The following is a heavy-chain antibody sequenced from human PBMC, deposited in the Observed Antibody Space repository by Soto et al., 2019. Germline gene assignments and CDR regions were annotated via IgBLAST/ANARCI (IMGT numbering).Heavy chain of an antibody. J-gene: IGHJ4*02. CDR2: IDPSDSYT. CDR1: GYSFTSYW. CDR3: ARYYGANPPFDY. D-gene: IGHD4-17*01. Sequence: GESLKISCKGSGYSFTSYWISWVRQMPGKGLEWMGRIDPSDSYTNYSPSFQGHVTIPADKSISTAYLQWSSLKASDTAMYYCARYYGANPPFDYWGQGTLVTVSS. V-gene: IGHV5-10-1*01.